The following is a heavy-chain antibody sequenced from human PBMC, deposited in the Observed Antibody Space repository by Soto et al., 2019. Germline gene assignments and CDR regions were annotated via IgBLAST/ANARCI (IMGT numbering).Heavy chain of an antibody. V-gene: IGHV1-2*02. CDR2: ISPDSGGT. J-gene: IGHJ6*02. CDR3: ARGGNWVRGVIRYYYYGMDV. CDR1: GYSFTGYS. Sequence: ASVKVSCKASGYSFTGYSIYWVRQAPGQGLEWMGRISPDSGGTKYAQKFQGRVTMTRDTSISTAYMELSRLRSDDTAVYYCARGGNWVRGVIRYYYYGMDVWGQGTTVTVSS. D-gene: IGHD3-10*01.